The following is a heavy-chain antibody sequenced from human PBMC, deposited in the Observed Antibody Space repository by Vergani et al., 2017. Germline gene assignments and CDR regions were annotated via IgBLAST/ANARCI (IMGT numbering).Heavy chain of an antibody. V-gene: IGHV3-23*04. CDR1: GFTFSSYA. J-gene: IGHJ4*02. CDR2: ISGSGGST. D-gene: IGHD3-22*01. Sequence: VQLVESGGGVVQPGRSLRLSCAASGFTFSSYAMSWVRQAPGKGLEWVSAISGSGGSTYYADSVKGRFTISRDNSKNTLYLQMNSLRAEDTAVYYCAKTHYYDSSYDYWGQGTLVTVSS. CDR3: AKTHYYDSSYDY.